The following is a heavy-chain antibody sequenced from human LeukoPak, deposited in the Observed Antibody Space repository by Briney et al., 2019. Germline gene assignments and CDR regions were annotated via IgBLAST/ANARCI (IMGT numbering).Heavy chain of an antibody. J-gene: IGHJ5*02. V-gene: IGHV3-23*01. Sequence: GGSLRLSCAASGFTFSSYAMSWVRQAPGKGLEWVSAISGSGGGTYYADSVKGRFTISRVSSKNTLYLQMDSLRAEDTAVYYCAKGAWDCSSTSCYFNWFDPWGQGTLVTVSS. CDR1: GFTFSSYA. D-gene: IGHD2-2*01. CDR3: AKGAWDCSSTSCYFNWFDP. CDR2: ISGSGGGT.